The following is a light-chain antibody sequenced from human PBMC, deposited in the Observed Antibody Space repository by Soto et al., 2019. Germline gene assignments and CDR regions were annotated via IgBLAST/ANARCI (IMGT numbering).Light chain of an antibody. CDR3: LQDYNYPWT. V-gene: IGKV1-6*01. CDR1: QDIRND. CDR2: AAS. J-gene: IGKJ1*01. Sequence: AIPMTQSPSSLSASLGERXTIXCRASQDIRNDLGWYQQKPGTAPKLLIFAASSLQAGVPSRFSGSGSGTDFTLTISSLQPEDFATYYCLQDYNYPWTFGQGTKVDNK.